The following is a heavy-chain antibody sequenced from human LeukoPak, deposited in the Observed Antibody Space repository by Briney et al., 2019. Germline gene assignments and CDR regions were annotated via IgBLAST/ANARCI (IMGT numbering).Heavy chain of an antibody. CDR3: ATDGYSSARDY. CDR2: IKQDGSEK. CDR1: GFTFSSYW. D-gene: IGHD6-25*01. J-gene: IGHJ4*02. V-gene: IGHV3-7*01. Sequence: GGSLRLSCAASGFTFSSYWMSWVRQAPGKGLEWVANIKQDGSEKYYVDSVKGRFTISRDNAKNLLYLQMSNLRAEDTAVYYCATDGYSSARDYWGQGTLVTVSS.